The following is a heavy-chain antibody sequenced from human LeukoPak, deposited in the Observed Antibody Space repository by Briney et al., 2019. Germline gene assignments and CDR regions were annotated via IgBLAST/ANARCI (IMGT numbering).Heavy chain of an antibody. D-gene: IGHD3-22*01. J-gene: IGHJ4*02. CDR1: GGSISSGGYY. CDR2: IYTSGST. CDR3: ASFYDSSGYHLFDY. V-gene: IGHV4-61*02. Sequence: SETLSLTCTVSGGSISSGGYYWSWIRQPAGKGLEWIGRIYTSGSTNYNPSLKSRVTTSVDTSKNQFSLKLSSVTAADTAVYYCASFYDSSGYHLFDYWGQGTLVTVSS.